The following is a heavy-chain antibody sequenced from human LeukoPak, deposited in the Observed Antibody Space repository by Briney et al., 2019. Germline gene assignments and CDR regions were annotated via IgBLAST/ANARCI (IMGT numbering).Heavy chain of an antibody. J-gene: IGHJ4*02. CDR2: ISAYNGNT. CDR3: ARRSIMTDSSGYPY. Sequence: ASVKVSCKASGYTFTSYGLTWVRQAPGQGLEWMGWISAYNGNTNYAQKLQGRVTMTTDTSTNTAYMELRSLRSDDTAVYYCARRSIMTDSSGYPYWGQGTLVIVSS. CDR1: GYTFTSYG. V-gene: IGHV1-18*01. D-gene: IGHD3-22*01.